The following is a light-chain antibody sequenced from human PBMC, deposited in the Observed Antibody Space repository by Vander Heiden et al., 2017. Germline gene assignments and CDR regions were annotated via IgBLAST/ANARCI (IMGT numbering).Light chain of an antibody. CDR1: SSNIGSNT. Sequence: QFVLTQPPSASGTPGQRVTISCSGSSSNIGSNTVNWYQHLPGTAPKLLIYSNNQRPSGVPDRFSGSQSGTSASLAISGLQSEDEADYYCAAWDDSLNGPVFGGGTKLTVL. V-gene: IGLV1-44*01. CDR3: AAWDDSLNGPV. CDR2: SNN. J-gene: IGLJ2*01.